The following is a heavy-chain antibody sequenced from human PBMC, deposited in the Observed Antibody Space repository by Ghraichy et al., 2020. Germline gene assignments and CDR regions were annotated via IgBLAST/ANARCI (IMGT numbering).Heavy chain of an antibody. CDR1: GFTFSSYG. Sequence: GGSLRLSCAASGFTFSSYGMHWVRQAPGKGLEWVAVISYDGSNKYYADSVKGRFTISRDNSKNTLYLQMNSLRAEDTAVYYCAKGELKGYYYGMDVWGQGTTVTVSS. CDR2: ISYDGSNK. V-gene: IGHV3-30*18. J-gene: IGHJ6*02. CDR3: AKGELKGYYYGMDV.